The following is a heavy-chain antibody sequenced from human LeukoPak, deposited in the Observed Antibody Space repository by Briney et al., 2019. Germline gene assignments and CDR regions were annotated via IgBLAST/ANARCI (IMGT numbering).Heavy chain of an antibody. Sequence: KPSETLSLNCSVSGGPIDDTFWNWLRQPPGKGLEWIGNIHHTGDTNYNPSLRSRVTISVDTSTNQFSLKMTSVTAADAAVYYFARCGSSSGCDFWGQGILVTVSS. D-gene: IGHD6-6*01. V-gene: IGHV4-59*01. CDR3: ARCGSSSGCDF. J-gene: IGHJ4*02. CDR2: IHHTGDT. CDR1: GGPIDDTF.